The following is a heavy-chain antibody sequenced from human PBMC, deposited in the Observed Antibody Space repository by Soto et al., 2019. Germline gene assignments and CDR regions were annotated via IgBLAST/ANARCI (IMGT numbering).Heavy chain of an antibody. Sequence: PGGSLRLSCAASGFTFSSYAMSWVRQAPGKGLEWVSAISGSGGSTYYADSVKGRFTISRDNSKNTLYLQTNSLRAEDTAVYYCAKDPYGAYVIKYYYYYYCMVVWCQGTTVTVFS. D-gene: IGHD4-17*01. CDR3: AKDPYGAYVIKYYYYYYCMVV. CDR1: GFTFSSYA. V-gene: IGHV3-23*01. J-gene: IGHJ6*02. CDR2: ISGSGGST.